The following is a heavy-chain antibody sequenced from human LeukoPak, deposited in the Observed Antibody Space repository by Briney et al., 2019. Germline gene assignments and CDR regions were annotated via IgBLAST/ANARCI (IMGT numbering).Heavy chain of an antibody. V-gene: IGHV3-23*01. J-gene: IGHJ4*02. CDR3: ARQRQPYTNYESGSEY. Sequence: PGGSLRLSCAASGFTFNSYAMSWVRQAPGKGLEWVSAISGSGTSISDSGTYYADSVKGRFTISRDNAKNTLYLQMNSLRDADTAVYYCARQRQPYTNYESGSEYWGPGTLVAVSS. CDR2: ISGSGTSISDSGT. CDR1: GFTFNSYA. D-gene: IGHD4-11*01.